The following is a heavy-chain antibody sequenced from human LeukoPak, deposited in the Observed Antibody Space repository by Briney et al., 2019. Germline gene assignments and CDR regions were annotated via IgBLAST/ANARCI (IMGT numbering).Heavy chain of an antibody. D-gene: IGHD1-26*01. Sequence: GGSLRLSCTASGFTFGDFPMHWFRQAPGKGLEWVGFIRSRAYGGTTQYAASVKGRFTISRDDSKSIADLRMNSLETEDTAVYYCTTEWELLGQAEWYWGQGTLVTVSS. J-gene: IGHJ4*02. CDR3: TTEWELLGQAEWY. CDR2: IRSRAYGGTT. V-gene: IGHV3-49*03. CDR1: GFTFGDFP.